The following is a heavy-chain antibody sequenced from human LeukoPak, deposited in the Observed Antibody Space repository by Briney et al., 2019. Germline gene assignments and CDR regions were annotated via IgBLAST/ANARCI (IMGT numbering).Heavy chain of an antibody. D-gene: IGHD1-1*01. V-gene: IGHV4-59*01. CDR3: ARASGLSRSFDY. CDR2: IYYSGST. J-gene: IGHJ4*02. Sequence: PSETLSLTCTVSGGSISNYYWSWIRQPPGKGLEWIGYIYYSGSTSYNPSLKSRVTISVDTSKNQFSLKLSSVTAADTAVYYCARASGLSRSFDYWGQGTLVTVSS. CDR1: GGSISNYY.